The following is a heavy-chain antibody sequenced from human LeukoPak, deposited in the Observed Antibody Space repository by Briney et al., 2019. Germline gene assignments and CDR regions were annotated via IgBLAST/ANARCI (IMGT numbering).Heavy chain of an antibody. CDR1: GFTFSSYS. CDR2: ITSSSSYI. J-gene: IGHJ3*02. D-gene: IGHD6-19*01. V-gene: IGHV3-21*01. Sequence: GGSLRLSCAASGFTFSSYSMNWVRQAPGKGLEWVSSITSSSSYIYYADSVKGRFTISRHNAKNSLYLQMDSLRAEDMAVYYCARGHHRESSGWIRSRGAFDIWGQGTMVTVSS. CDR3: ARGHHRESSGWIRSRGAFDI.